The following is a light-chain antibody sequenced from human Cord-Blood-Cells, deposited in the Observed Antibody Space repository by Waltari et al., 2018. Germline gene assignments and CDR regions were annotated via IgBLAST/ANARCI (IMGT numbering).Light chain of an antibody. CDR1: SSNIGRNT. Sequence: QSVLTQPPSASGTPGQRATISCSGSSSNIGRNTVNWYQQLPGTAPKLLIYSNNQLPSGVPDRFSGSKSGTSASLAISGLQSEDEADYYCAAWDDSLNGPVFGGGTKLTVL. J-gene: IGLJ3*02. V-gene: IGLV1-44*01. CDR2: SNN. CDR3: AAWDDSLNGPV.